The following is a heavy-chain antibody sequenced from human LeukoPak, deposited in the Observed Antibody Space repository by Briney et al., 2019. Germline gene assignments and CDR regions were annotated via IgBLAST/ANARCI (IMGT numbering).Heavy chain of an antibody. CDR3: ASPGDNYAILGLDY. D-gene: IGHD3-9*01. J-gene: IGHJ4*02. CDR1: VCTLSKYW. Sequence: GGSLRLSCAASVCTLSKYWMHWVRQAPGKGLAWVSRISSDGTTTAYADSVKGRFTISRDSAKDMLYLQMNRLRVEYTAMYYCASPGDNYAILGLDYWGQGTLVTVSS. CDR2: ISSDGTTT. V-gene: IGHV3-74*01.